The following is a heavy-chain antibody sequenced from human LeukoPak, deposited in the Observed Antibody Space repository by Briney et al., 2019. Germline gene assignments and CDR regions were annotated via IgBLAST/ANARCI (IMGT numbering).Heavy chain of an antibody. D-gene: IGHD5-18*01. J-gene: IGHJ4*02. CDR1: GFTFSSYA. V-gene: IGHV3-23*01. CDR2: ISGSGGST. CDR3: AKSTPEYSYGFNDY. Sequence: PGESLRLSCAASGFTFSSYAMSWVRQAPGKGLEWVSAISGSGGSTYYADSVKGRFTISRDNSKNTLYLQMNSLRAEDTAVYYCAKSTPEYSYGFNDYWGQGTLVTVSS.